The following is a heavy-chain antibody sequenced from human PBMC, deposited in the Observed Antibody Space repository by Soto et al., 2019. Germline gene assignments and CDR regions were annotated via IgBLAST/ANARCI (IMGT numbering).Heavy chain of an antibody. CDR1: GFIFSNYC. CDR3: AVGAPYSGSYYRDF. J-gene: IGHJ4*02. CDR2: IYSGGST. Sequence: GGSLRLSCAASGFIFSNYCMNWVRQAPGEGQGLRRGLEWVSVIYSGGSTYYADSVKGRFTISRDNSKNTLYLQMNSLRAEDAAVYYCAVGAPYSGSYYRDFWGQGTLVTVSS. D-gene: IGHD1-26*01. V-gene: IGHV3-53*01.